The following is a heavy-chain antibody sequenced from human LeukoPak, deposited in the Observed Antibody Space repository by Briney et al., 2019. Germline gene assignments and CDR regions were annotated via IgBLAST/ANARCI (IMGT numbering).Heavy chain of an antibody. CDR2: IRYDGSNK. V-gene: IGHV3-30*02. CDR3: AKEAEYCSSTSCYYGAFDI. Sequence: GGSLRLSCTASEFTFNSYGMHWVRQAPGKGLEWVAFIRYDGSNKYYADSVKGRFTISRDNSKNTLYLQMNSLRAVDTAVYYCAKEAEYCSSTSCYYGAFDIWGQGTMVTVSS. D-gene: IGHD2-2*01. CDR1: EFTFNSYG. J-gene: IGHJ3*02.